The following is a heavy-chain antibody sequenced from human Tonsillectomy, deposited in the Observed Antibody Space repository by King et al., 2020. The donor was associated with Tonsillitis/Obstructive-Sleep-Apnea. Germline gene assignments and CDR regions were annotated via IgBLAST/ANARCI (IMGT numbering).Heavy chain of an antibody. V-gene: IGHV1-69*01. J-gene: IGHJ6*03. Sequence: QLVQSGAEVKKPGSSVKVSCKASGGTFSSYAISWVRQAPGQGLEWMGGIIPIFGTANYAQKLQGRVTITADESTSTAYMELSSLRSEDTAEYYCARSYCSSTSCYGRYYYYYMDVWGKGTTVTVSS. D-gene: IGHD2-2*01. CDR3: ARSYCSSTSCYGRYYYYYMDV. CDR2: IIPIFGTA. CDR1: GGTFSSYA.